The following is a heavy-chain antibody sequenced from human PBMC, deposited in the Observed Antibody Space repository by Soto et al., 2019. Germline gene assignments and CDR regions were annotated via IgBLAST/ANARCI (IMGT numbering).Heavy chain of an antibody. CDR1: GFTFSSYA. CDR3: AKAAIGESYYYGMDV. J-gene: IGHJ6*02. D-gene: IGHD2-2*02. V-gene: IGHV3-23*01. Sequence: GSLILSCAASGFTFSSYAMTWVRQAPGKGLEWVSALSGSGDTTHYADSVKGRFTISRDNSKNTLHLLMNSLRAEDTAVYYCAKAAIGESYYYGMDVWGQGTTVTVSS. CDR2: LSGSGDTT.